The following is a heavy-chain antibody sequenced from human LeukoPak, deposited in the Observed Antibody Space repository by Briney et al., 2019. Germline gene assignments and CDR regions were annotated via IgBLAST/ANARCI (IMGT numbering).Heavy chain of an antibody. D-gene: IGHD3-10*01. Sequence: PSETLSLTCTVSGGSINSYYWCWIRQPPGKGLEWIGYIYYSGSANYNPSLKSRITISVDTSKNQFSLNLSSVTAADTAVYYRARDALLTGFGALFDPWGQGTLVTISS. V-gene: IGHV4-59*01. J-gene: IGHJ5*02. CDR1: GGSINSYY. CDR3: ARDALLTGFGALFDP. CDR2: IYYSGSA.